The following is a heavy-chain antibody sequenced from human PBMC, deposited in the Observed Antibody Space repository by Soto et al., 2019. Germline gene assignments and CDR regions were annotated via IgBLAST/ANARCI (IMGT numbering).Heavy chain of an antibody. Sequence: ASVKVSCKASGYTFTSYGISWVRQAPGQGLEWMGWISAYNGNTNYAQKLQGRVTMTTDTSTSTAYMELRSLRSDDTAVYYCAREVYSNYVLDPYYYGMDVWGQGTTVTVSS. V-gene: IGHV1-18*01. D-gene: IGHD4-4*01. CDR3: AREVYSNYVLDPYYYGMDV. J-gene: IGHJ6*02. CDR1: GYTFTSYG. CDR2: ISAYNGNT.